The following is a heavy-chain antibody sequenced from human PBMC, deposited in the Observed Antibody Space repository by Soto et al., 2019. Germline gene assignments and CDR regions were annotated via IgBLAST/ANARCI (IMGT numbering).Heavy chain of an antibody. D-gene: IGHD2-21*02. V-gene: IGHV1-46*03. CDR2: INPSGGTT. CDR3: ARGAYCSGDCFPMPNWFAP. CDR1: GYTFTSHF. J-gene: IGHJ5*02. Sequence: ASVKVSCKASGYTFTSHFMHWVRQAPGQGLEWMGIINPSGGTTNYEQKFQGRVTMTRDTSTNTVYMELRSLRSDDTAVYYCARGAYCSGDCFPMPNWFAPWGQGTLVTVSS.